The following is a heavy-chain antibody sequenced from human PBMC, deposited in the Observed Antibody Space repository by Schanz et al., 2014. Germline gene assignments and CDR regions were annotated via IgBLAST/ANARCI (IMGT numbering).Heavy chain of an antibody. V-gene: IGHV1-18*01. J-gene: IGHJ4*02. CDR2: INGYNGHT. Sequence: QVQLVQSGAEVKKPGASVKVSCKASGYTFSSYGITWVRQAPGQGLEWMGWINGYNGHTLYAQKFQGRVTMTTDTSTSTSYMELTSLRFDDTAVYYCAGAFDSRGYYFDYWGQGTLVSVSS. D-gene: IGHD3-22*01. CDR1: GYTFSSYG. CDR3: AGAFDSRGYYFDY.